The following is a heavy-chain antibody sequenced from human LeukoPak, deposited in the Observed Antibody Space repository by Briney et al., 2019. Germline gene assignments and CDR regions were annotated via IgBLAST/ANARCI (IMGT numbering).Heavy chain of an antibody. J-gene: IGHJ5*02. CDR3: ARVTSYYSSISCSWFDP. CDR1: GFTFSSYW. D-gene: IGHD2-2*01. V-gene: IGHV3-7*01. CDR2: INQDGSEK. Sequence: GGSLRLSCVASGFTFSSYWMTWVRQAPGKGLEWVANINQDGSEKYYVDSVKGRFTISRDNAKNSLFLQMNSLRAEDTAVYYCARVTSYYSSISCSWFDPWGQGTLVTVSS.